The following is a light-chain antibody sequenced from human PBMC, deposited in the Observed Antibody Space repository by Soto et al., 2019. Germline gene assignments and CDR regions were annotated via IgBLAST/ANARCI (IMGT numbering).Light chain of an antibody. CDR3: GSYAGGNNHYV. CDR2: EAS. J-gene: IGLJ1*01. CDR1: SSDVATYIY. V-gene: IGLV2-8*01. Sequence: QSALTQPPSASGSPGQSVTISCTGTSSDVATYIYVSWYRHHPGKAPKLIIYEASKRPSGVPDRFSGSKSGDTASLTVSGLQAEDEADYYCGSYAGGNNHYVFGTGTKLTVL.